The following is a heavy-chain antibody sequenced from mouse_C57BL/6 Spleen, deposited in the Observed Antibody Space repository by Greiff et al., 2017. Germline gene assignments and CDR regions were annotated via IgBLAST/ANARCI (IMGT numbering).Heavy chain of an antibody. V-gene: IGHV5-16*01. CDR1: GFTFSDYY. CDR3: ARDDRDYAMDY. Sequence: EVKLMESEGGLVQPGSSMKLSCTASGFTFSDYYMAWVRQVPEKGLEWVANINYDGSSTYYLDSLKSRFIISRDNAKNMLYLQMSSLKSEDTATYYCARDDRDYAMDYWGQGTSVTVSS. J-gene: IGHJ4*01. CDR2: INYDGSST.